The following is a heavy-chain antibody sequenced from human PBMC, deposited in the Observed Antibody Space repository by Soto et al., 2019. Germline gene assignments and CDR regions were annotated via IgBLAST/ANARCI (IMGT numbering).Heavy chain of an antibody. CDR2: VYYSGTT. CDR1: GASINNNDYY. CDR3: ARMSYFYDKWYFDL. J-gene: IGHJ2*01. V-gene: IGHV4-30-4*01. Sequence: QLQESGPGLVKPSQTLSLTCTVSGASINNNDYYWSWIRQTPGKGLEWIGSVYYSGTTDYIPSLKSRLYMSIDKSQNQFTLKLNSVTAADTATYYCARMSYFYDKWYFDLWGRGNLVTVAS. D-gene: IGHD3-22*01.